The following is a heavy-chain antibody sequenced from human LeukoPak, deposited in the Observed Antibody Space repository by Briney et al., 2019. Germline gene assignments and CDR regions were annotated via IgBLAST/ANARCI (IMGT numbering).Heavy chain of an antibody. Sequence: GGSLRLSCAASGFTFRSYSMNWVRQAPGKGLEWVSSISTGSSYIYYADSVKGRFTISRDNAKNSLYLQMNSLRAEDTAVYYCARVSGVVPAATLDFWGQGALVTASS. CDR2: ISTGSSYI. J-gene: IGHJ4*02. D-gene: IGHD2-2*01. CDR1: GFTFRSYS. CDR3: ARVSGVVPAATLDF. V-gene: IGHV3-21*01.